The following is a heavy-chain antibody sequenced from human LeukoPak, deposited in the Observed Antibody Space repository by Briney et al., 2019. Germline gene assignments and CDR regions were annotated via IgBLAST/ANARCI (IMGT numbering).Heavy chain of an antibody. Sequence: KTSETLSLTCTVSGGSISSGDYYWSWIRQPPGKGLEWIGYIYYSGSTYYNPSLKSRVTISVDTSKNQFSLKLSSVTAADTAVYYCATMGATNHDAFDIWGQGTMVTVSS. CDR2: IYYSGST. D-gene: IGHD1-26*01. CDR3: ATMGATNHDAFDI. CDR1: GGSISSGDYY. J-gene: IGHJ3*02. V-gene: IGHV4-30-4*02.